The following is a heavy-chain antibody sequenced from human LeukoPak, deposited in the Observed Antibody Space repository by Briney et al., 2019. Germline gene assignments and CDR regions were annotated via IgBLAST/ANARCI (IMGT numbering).Heavy chain of an antibody. CDR3: ARGSSNIAARNNWFDP. D-gene: IGHD6-6*01. J-gene: IGHJ5*02. Sequence: TGGSLRLSCAASGFTFSSSDMTWVRQAPGKGLEWVSSISTISSYIYYTDSVKGRFTISRDNAKNSLYLQMNRLRAEDTAVYYCARGSSNIAARNNWFDPWGQGTLVTVSS. CDR1: GFTFSSSD. CDR2: ISTISSYI. V-gene: IGHV3-21*01.